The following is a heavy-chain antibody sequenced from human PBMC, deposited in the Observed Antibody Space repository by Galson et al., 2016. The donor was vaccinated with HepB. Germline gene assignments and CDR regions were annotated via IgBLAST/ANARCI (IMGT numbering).Heavy chain of an antibody. J-gene: IGHJ6*02. D-gene: IGHD3-3*01. V-gene: IGHV3-23*01. CDR3: AKEVVRFLHGYGMDV. Sequence: SLRLSCAASGFSFGAYAVNWVRQAPGKGLEWVSGISGSGGRTYYADSVKGRFTISRDNSKNTLSLQMKSLGAEDTAVYYCAKEVVRFLHGYGMDVWGQGTTVTVSS. CDR1: GFSFGAYA. CDR2: ISGSGGRT.